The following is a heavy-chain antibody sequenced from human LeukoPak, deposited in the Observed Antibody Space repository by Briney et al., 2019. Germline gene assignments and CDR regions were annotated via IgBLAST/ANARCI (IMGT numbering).Heavy chain of an antibody. D-gene: IGHD1-26*01. Sequence: GASVKVSCKASGGTFSSYAISWVRQAPGQGLEWRGRIIPILGIANYAQKFQGRVTITADKSTSTAYMELSSLRSEDTAVYYCAGLVGATTHYYYGMDVWGQGTTVTVSS. CDR1: GGTFSSYA. CDR2: IIPILGIA. J-gene: IGHJ6*02. V-gene: IGHV1-69*04. CDR3: AGLVGATTHYYYGMDV.